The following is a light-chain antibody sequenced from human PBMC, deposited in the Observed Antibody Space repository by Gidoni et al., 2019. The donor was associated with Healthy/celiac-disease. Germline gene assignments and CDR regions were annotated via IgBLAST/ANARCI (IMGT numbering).Light chain of an antibody. Sequence: QSALTQPRSVFGSPGQSVTISCTGTSSDVGGYNYVSWYQQHPGKAPKLMIYDVSKRPSGVPDRFSGSKSGNTASLTFSGLQAEDEADYYCCSYAGSYTVVFGGGTKLTVL. V-gene: IGLV2-11*01. CDR2: DVS. CDR1: SSDVGGYNY. CDR3: CSYAGSYTVV. J-gene: IGLJ2*01.